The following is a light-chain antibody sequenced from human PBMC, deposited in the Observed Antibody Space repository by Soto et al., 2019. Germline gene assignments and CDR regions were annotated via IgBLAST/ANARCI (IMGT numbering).Light chain of an antibody. CDR3: HQYSDSPPFT. CDR1: QTIINNY. CDR2: DAS. Sequence: EIVLTQSPDTLSSSPGERATLSCRASQTIINNYLAWYQQRPGQAPRLLIYDASTRATGIPDRFSGSASGTDFPLTISRLEPEDFTVYYCHQYSDSPPFTFGQGTRLDI. V-gene: IGKV3-20*01. J-gene: IGKJ5*01.